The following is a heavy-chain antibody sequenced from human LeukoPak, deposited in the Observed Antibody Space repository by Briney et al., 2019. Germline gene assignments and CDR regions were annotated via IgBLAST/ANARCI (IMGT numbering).Heavy chain of an antibody. CDR2: IYYSGST. V-gene: IGHV4-59*03. D-gene: IGHD5-24*01. CDR1: GTSISRYY. CDR3: ATYDRSDGYKLDY. J-gene: IGHJ4*02. Sequence: SETLSLTCAVSGTSISRYYWSWIRQVPGKGLEWIGYIYYSGSTTYNPFLKSRVTFSLDTSKNQFSLKLTSLTAADTAVYYCATYDRSDGYKLDYWGQGTLVTVSS.